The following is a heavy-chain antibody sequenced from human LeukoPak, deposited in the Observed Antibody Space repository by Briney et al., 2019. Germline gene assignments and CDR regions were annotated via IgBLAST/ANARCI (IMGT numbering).Heavy chain of an antibody. Sequence: GGSLRLSCAASGFTFSSYAMHWVRQAPGKGREWVAVISYDGSNKYYADSVKGRFTISRDNSKNTLYLQMNSLRAEDTAVYYCARGAYCTNGVCLTSHGNPYFDYWGQGTLVTVSS. CDR3: ARGAYCTNGVCLTSHGNPYFDY. J-gene: IGHJ4*02. CDR2: ISYDGSNK. D-gene: IGHD2-8*01. CDR1: GFTFSSYA. V-gene: IGHV3-30-3*01.